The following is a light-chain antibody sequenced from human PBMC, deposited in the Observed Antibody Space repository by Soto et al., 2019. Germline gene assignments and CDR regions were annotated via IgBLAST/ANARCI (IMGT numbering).Light chain of an antibody. CDR1: SGSIASNF. CDR3: HSYDSTSWV. CDR2: EDN. V-gene: IGLV6-57*04. Sequence: LTQPHSVSESPGKTVTISCTRSSGSIASNFVQWYQQRPGSAPTTVIYEDNQRPSGVPDRFSGSIDSSSNSASLTISGRKTEDGADNYCHSYDSTSWVFGGGPKLTVL. J-gene: IGLJ3*02.